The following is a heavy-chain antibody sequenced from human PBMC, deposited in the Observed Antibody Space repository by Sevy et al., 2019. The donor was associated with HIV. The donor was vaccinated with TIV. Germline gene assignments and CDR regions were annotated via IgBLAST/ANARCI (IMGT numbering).Heavy chain of an antibody. D-gene: IGHD4-17*01. CDR3: AHLGDYDHYGMDV. CDR2: IYWDDDK. V-gene: IGHV2-5*02. J-gene: IGHJ6*02. Sequence: SGPTLVKPTQTLTLTCIFSGFTLTTRGVGVGWIRQPPGKALEWLAVIYWDDDKRYSPSLKSRLTITRDTSKNQVVLTMSNLDPVDAGTYYCAHLGDYDHYGMDVWGQGTTVTVSS. CDR1: GFTLTTRGVG.